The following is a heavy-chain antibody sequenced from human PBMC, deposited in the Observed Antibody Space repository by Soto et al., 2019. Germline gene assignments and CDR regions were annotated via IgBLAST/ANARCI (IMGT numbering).Heavy chain of an antibody. CDR3: ARVVGVPAAPHLGWFDP. Sequence: SQTLPLTCAISGDSVSSNSAAWNWIRQSPSRGLEWLGRTYYRSKWYNDYAVSVKSRITINPDTSKNQFSLQLNSVTPEDTAVYYCARVVGVPAAPHLGWFDPWGQGTLVNVSS. V-gene: IGHV6-1*01. CDR2: TYYRSKWYN. J-gene: IGHJ5*02. D-gene: IGHD2-2*01. CDR1: GDSVSSNSAA.